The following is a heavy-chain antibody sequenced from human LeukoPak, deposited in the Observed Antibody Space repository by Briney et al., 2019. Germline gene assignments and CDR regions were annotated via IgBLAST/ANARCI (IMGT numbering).Heavy chain of an antibody. Sequence: GGSLRLSCAASGFTFTNYGIHWVRQAPGKGLEWVAVMWYDGTNRYYADSVKGRFTISRDNSKNTVYLQLNSLRAEDTAVYYCARETSTDYYDSSGYHHCDAFDIWGQGTMVTVSS. V-gene: IGHV3-33*01. CDR3: ARETSTDYYDSSGYHHCDAFDI. J-gene: IGHJ3*02. CDR1: GFTFTNYG. D-gene: IGHD3-22*01. CDR2: MWYDGTNR.